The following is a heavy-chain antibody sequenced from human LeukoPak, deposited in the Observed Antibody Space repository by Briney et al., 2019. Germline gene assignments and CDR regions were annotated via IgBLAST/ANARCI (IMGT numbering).Heavy chain of an antibody. Sequence: SSETLSLTCTVSGGSISSGYYWGWIRQPPGKGLEWIGSITHSGIPYYSPSLGSRVTISLDASKNQFSLKLTSVTAADTAVYYCTSLYSSNWYLGDYWGQGALVTVSS. CDR3: TSLYSSNWYLGDY. CDR1: GGSISSGYY. D-gene: IGHD6-13*01. V-gene: IGHV4-38-2*02. J-gene: IGHJ4*02. CDR2: ITHSGIP.